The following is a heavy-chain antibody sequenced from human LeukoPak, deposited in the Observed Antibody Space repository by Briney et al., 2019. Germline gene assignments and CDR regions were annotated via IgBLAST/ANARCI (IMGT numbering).Heavy chain of an antibody. CDR3: AKVWDQGFLDY. CDR1: GFTFSSYG. CDR2: ISYDGSNK. J-gene: IGHJ4*02. D-gene: IGHD3-16*01. Sequence: GGSLRLSCAASGFTFSSYGMHWVRQAPGKGLEWVAVISYDGSNKYYADSVKGRFTIFRDNSKNTLYLQMNSLRAEDTAVYYCAKVWDQGFLDYWGQGTLVTVSS. V-gene: IGHV3-30*18.